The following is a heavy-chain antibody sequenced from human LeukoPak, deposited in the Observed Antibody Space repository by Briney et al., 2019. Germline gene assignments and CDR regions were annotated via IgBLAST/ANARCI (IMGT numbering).Heavy chain of an antibody. CDR3: AKDSGHVGSHSDY. J-gene: IGHJ4*02. D-gene: IGHD1-26*01. CDR2: ISAGGGST. Sequence: GGSRRLSCAASGFTFSSYAMTWVRQAPGKGLEWVSTISAGGGSTYYADSVKGRFTISRDDSKNTLYPQMNSLRAEDTAIYYCAKDSGHVGSHSDYWGQGTLVTVSS. CDR1: GFTFSSYA. V-gene: IGHV3-23*01.